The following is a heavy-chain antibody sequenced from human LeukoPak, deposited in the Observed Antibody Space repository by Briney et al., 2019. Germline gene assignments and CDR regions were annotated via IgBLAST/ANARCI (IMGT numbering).Heavy chain of an antibody. CDR3: ARSIAVADRENWFDP. CDR1: GYSSTSSL. Sequence: GESLNISCTASGYSSTSSLIGWVRQMAGNGLEWMGIIYPGDSDTTYSPSFQGQVTISADKSISTTYLQWSSLKASDTAMYYCARSIAVADRENWFDPWGQGTLVTVSS. V-gene: IGHV5-51*01. D-gene: IGHD6-19*01. CDR2: IYPGDSDT. J-gene: IGHJ5*02.